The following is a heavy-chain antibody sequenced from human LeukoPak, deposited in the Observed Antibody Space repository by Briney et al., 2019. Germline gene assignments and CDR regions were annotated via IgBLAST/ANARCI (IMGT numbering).Heavy chain of an antibody. D-gene: IGHD6-19*01. CDR1: AGSTRGYY. CDR2: IYYSGST. V-gene: IGHV4-59*08. Sequence: PSETLSLTCIVSAGSTRGYYWSWIRQPPGKGLEWIGYIYYSGSTKYNPSLKSRVTILVDTSERRFSLKLSSVTAADTAAYYCARHMAVTYDAFDIWGQGTMVTVSS. J-gene: IGHJ3*02. CDR3: ARHMAVTYDAFDI.